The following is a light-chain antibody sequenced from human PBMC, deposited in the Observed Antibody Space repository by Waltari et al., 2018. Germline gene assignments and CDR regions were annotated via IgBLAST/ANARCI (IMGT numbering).Light chain of an antibody. CDR3: QQYNKWPPLT. Sequence: EIVMTQSPDTLSVSPGERANLSCRASETVYSNLAWYQQKPGQAPRLLIYGASTRATGVPASFSGSGSGTVFTLTINSLQSEDFAVYYCQQYNKWPPLTFGQGTKVEIK. V-gene: IGKV3-15*01. CDR2: GAS. J-gene: IGKJ1*01. CDR1: ETVYSN.